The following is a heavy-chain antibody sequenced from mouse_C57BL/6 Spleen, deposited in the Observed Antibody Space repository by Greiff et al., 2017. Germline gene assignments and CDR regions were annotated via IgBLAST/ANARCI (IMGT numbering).Heavy chain of an antibody. J-gene: IGHJ4*01. CDR1: GYAFSSSW. Sequence: QVQLQQSGPELVKPGASVKISCKASGYAFSSSWMNWVKQRPGKGLEWIGRIYPGDGDSNYNGKFKGKATLTADNSSSTAYMQLSSLTSEDSAVYFCARAGRGYARDYWGQGTSVTVSS. D-gene: IGHD3-3*01. CDR3: ARAGRGYARDY. CDR2: IYPGDGDS. V-gene: IGHV1-82*01.